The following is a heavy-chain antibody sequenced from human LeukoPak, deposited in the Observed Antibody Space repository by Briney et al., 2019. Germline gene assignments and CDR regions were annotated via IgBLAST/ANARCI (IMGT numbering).Heavy chain of an antibody. V-gene: IGHV3-66*01. J-gene: IGHJ6*02. CDR3: ARDRRQTGYYYGMDV. Sequence: AGGSLRLSCAASGFTVSSNYMSWVRQAPGKGLEWVSVIYSGGSTYYADSVKGRFTISRDNSKNTLYLQMNSLRAEDTAVYYCARDRRQTGYYYGMDVWGQGTTVTVSS. CDR1: GFTVSSNY. CDR2: IYSGGST.